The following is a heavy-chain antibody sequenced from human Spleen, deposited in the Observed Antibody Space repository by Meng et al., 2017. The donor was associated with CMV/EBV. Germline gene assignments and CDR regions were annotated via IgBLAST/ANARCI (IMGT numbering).Heavy chain of an antibody. CDR2: IIPMVETA. V-gene: IGHV1-69*05. J-gene: IGHJ5*02. D-gene: IGHD2-21*01. CDR1: GSTFSTYA. CDR3: AREIGGQGVDP. Sequence: SCKASGSTFSTYAINWVRQAPGQGLEWMGEIIPMVETATYAQKFQGRVTITTDVSTSTAYIELNSLRSDDTAVYYCAREIGGQGVDPWGQGTLVTVSS.